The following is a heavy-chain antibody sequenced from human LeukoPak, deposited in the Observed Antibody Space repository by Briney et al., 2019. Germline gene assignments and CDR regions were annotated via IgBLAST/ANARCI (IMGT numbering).Heavy chain of an antibody. CDR2: FDPEDGET. J-gene: IGHJ4*02. D-gene: IGHD2-15*01. CDR3: ATDSYCSGGSCYPLYYFDY. Sequence: ASVKVSCKVSGYTLTELSMHWVRQAPGKGLEWMGGFDPEDGETIYAQKFQGRVTMTEDTSTDTAYMELSSLRSEDTAVYYCATDSYCSGGSCYPLYYFDYWGQGTLVTVSS. V-gene: IGHV1-24*01. CDR1: GYTLTELS.